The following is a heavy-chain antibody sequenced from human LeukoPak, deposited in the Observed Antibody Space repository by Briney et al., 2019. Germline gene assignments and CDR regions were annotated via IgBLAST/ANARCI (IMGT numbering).Heavy chain of an antibody. Sequence: GGSLRLSCAASGFSFSNYYMTWIRQAPGEGLWNFSHLCITVSEVYLAHSVKGRFTISRDNAKNSLYLQMNSLRAEDTAVYYCARGRYYYGSGTFDYWGQGTLVAVSS. D-gene: IGHD3-10*01. J-gene: IGHJ4*02. CDR1: GFSFSNYY. V-gene: IGHV3-11*04. CDR3: ARGRYYYGSGTFDY. CDR2: LCITVSEV.